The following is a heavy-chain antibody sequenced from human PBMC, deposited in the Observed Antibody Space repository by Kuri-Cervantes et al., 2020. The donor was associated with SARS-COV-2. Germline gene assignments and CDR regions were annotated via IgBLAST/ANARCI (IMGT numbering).Heavy chain of an antibody. CDR3: ARAQYDWNHNMGAFDI. V-gene: IGHV3-48*01. CDR1: GFTFSSYS. D-gene: IGHD1-20*01. J-gene: IGHJ3*02. Sequence: GESLKISGAAAGFTFSSYSMNWGRQTPGKGVEWVSYISSSSSTKYYPDSVKGRFTISRDNAKNSLYLQMNSLRAEDTAVYYCARAQYDWNHNMGAFDIWGQGTMVTVSS. CDR2: ISSSSSTK.